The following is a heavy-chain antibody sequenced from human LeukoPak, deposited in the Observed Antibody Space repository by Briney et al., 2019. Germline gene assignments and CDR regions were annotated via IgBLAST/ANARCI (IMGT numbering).Heavy chain of an antibody. V-gene: IGHV3-23*01. CDR1: GFTFSSYA. Sequence: PGGSLRLSCAASGFTFSSYAMSWVRQAPGKGLEWVSAISGSGGSTYYADSVKGRFTISRDNSKNTLYLQMNSLRAEDTAVYYCAKGLGITMTPTYAFDIWGQGTMVTVSS. CDR3: AKGLGITMTPTYAFDI. D-gene: IGHD3-22*01. J-gene: IGHJ3*02. CDR2: ISGSGGST.